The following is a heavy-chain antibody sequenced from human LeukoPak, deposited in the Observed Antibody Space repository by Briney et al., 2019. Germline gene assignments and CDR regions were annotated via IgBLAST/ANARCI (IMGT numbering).Heavy chain of an antibody. V-gene: IGHV4-30-4*01. CDR3: ARDSAAAGIVDY. CDR2: IYYSGST. J-gene: IGHJ4*02. D-gene: IGHD6-13*01. Sequence: SETLSLTCTVSGGSISSGDYYWSWIRQPPGKGLEWIGYIYYSGSTYNNPSLKSRVTISVDTSKNQFSLKLSSVTAADTAVYYCARDSAAAGIVDYWGQGTLVTVSS. CDR1: GGSISSGDYY.